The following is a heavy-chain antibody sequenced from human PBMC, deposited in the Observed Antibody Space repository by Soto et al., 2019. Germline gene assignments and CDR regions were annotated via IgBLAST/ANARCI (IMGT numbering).Heavy chain of an antibody. Sequence: QAQLVQSGAEVKKPGASVNVSCTASGYDYVTYAITWVRQRPGQGLEWMGWISTLTGNTNYAQNFQGRVTMTTDTSTRIVHLELRSRRSDDTAVYYCARRVHVWLPDDYGMDGWGQGTTVTVSS. CDR3: ARRVHVWLPDDYGMDG. V-gene: IGHV1-18*01. CDR2: ISTLTGNT. D-gene: IGHD1-1*01. CDR1: GYDYVTYA. J-gene: IGHJ6*02.